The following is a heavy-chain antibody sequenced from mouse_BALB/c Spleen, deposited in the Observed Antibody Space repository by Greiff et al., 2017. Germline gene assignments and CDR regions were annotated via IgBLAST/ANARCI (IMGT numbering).Heavy chain of an antibody. CDR3: ARLGATGGNYYYAMDY. V-gene: IGHV14-3*02. Sequence: EVKLQESGAELVKPGASVKLSCTASGFNIKDTYMHWVKQRPEQGLEWIGRIDPANGNTKYDPKFQGKATITADTSSNTAYLQLSSLTSEDTAVYYCARLGATGGNYYYAMDYWGQGTSVTVAS. D-gene: IGHD3-1*01. CDR1: GFNIKDTY. CDR2: IDPANGNT. J-gene: IGHJ4*01.